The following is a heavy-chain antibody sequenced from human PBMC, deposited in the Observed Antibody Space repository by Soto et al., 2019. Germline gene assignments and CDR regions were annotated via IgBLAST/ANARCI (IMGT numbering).Heavy chain of an antibody. V-gene: IGHV4-39*01. CDR1: GGSISSRPYY. Sequence: SETLSLTCTVSGGSISSRPYYWGWIRQPPGKGLEWIGSINYSGSTYYNPSLKSRLTISIDTSKNQFSLEVTSVTAADTAIFYCARLDFRMNWFDPWGQGTLVTVSS. D-gene: IGHD3-3*01. CDR2: INYSGST. CDR3: ARLDFRMNWFDP. J-gene: IGHJ5*02.